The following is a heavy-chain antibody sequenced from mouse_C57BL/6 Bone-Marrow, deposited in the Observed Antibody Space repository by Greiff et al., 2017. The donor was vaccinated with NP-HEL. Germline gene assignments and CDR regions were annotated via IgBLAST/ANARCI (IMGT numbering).Heavy chain of an antibody. V-gene: IGHV1-7*01. CDR1: GYTFTSYW. Sequence: VNVVESGAELAKPGASVKLSCKASGYTFTSYWMHWVKQRPGQGLEWIGYINPSSGYTKYNQKFKDKATLTADKSSSTAYMQLSSLAYEDSAVYCCTTYYFDYWDQGTTLTVTA. J-gene: IGHJ2*01. CDR3: TTYYFDY. CDR2: INPSSGYT.